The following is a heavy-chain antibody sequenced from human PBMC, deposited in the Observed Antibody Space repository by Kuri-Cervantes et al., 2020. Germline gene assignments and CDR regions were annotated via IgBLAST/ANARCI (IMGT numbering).Heavy chain of an antibody. CDR3: ARRDYYYGMDV. CDR2: ISSSSSYI. CDR1: GFTFSSYS. J-gene: IGHJ6*02. Sequence: GESLKISCAASGFTFSSYSMNWVRQAPGKGLEWVSSISSSSSYIYYADSVKGRFTISRDNAKNSLYLQMNSLRAEDTAVYYCARRDYYYGMDVWGQGTTVTVSS. V-gene: IGHV3-21*01.